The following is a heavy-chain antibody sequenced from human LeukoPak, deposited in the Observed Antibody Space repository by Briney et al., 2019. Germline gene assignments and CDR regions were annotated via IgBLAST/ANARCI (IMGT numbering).Heavy chain of an antibody. CDR1: GGSISSSSYY. D-gene: IGHD3-22*01. V-gene: IGHV4-39*01. Sequence: SETLSLTCTVSGGSISSSSYYWGWIRQPPGKGLEWIGSIYYSGSTYYNPSLKSRVTISVDTSKNQSSLKLSSVTAADTAVYYCARRGYYDSSGYYSGYYWGQGTLVTVSS. CDR2: IYYSGST. CDR3: ARRGYYDSSGYYSGYY. J-gene: IGHJ4*02.